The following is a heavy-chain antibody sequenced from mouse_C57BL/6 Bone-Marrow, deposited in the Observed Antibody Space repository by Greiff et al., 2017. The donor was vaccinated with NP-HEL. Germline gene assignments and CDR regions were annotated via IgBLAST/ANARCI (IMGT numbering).Heavy chain of an antibody. J-gene: IGHJ2*01. D-gene: IGHD2-1*01. CDR1: GYSITSGYY. CDR2: ISYDGSN. V-gene: IGHV3-6*01. CDR3: ARLRDGNFDY. Sequence: EVKLMESGPGLVKPSQSLSLTCSVTGYSITSGYYWNWIRQFPGNKLEWMGYISYDGSNNYNPSLKNRISITRDTSKNQFFLKLNSVTTEDTATYYCARLRDGNFDYWGQGTTLTVSS.